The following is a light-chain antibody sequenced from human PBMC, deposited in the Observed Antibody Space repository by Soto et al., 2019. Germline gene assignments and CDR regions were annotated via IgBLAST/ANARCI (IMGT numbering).Light chain of an antibody. Sequence: IQLTQSPSSLSASVGDRVTITCRASQGISSYLAWYQQKPGKAPKLLIYAASTLQSGVPSRFSGSGSGTDFNLTISSLQPEDFATYYCQQLNSYPPYTFGQGTKLEIK. CDR2: AAS. CDR1: QGISSY. V-gene: IGKV1-9*01. CDR3: QQLNSYPPYT. J-gene: IGKJ2*01.